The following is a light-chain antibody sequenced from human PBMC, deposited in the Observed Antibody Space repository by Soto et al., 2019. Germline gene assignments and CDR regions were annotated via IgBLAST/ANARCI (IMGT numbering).Light chain of an antibody. CDR2: GAS. CDR3: RQYGSSPSYT. V-gene: IGKV3-20*01. J-gene: IGKJ2*01. Sequence: EIVLTQSPGTLSLSPGKRATLSCRASHSLSSYLAWYQQKPGQAPRLLIYGASSRATGIPDRFSGSGSGTDFTLTISRLEPEDFAVYYCRQYGSSPSYTFGQGTKLEIK. CDR1: HSLSSY.